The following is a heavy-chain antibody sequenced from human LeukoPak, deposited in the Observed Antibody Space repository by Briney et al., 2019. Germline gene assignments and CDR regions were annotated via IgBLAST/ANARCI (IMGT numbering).Heavy chain of an antibody. V-gene: IGHV1-18*01. J-gene: IGHJ6*02. D-gene: IGHD3-9*01. CDR2: ISAYNGNT. Sequence: ASVKVSCKASGYTFTSYGISWVRQAPGQGLEWMGWISAYNGNTNYAQKLQGRVTMTTDTSTSTAYMELRSLRSDDTAVYYCAKANILTGYYYYYGMVVWGQGTTVTVSS. CDR1: GYTFTSYG. CDR3: AKANILTGYYYYYGMVV.